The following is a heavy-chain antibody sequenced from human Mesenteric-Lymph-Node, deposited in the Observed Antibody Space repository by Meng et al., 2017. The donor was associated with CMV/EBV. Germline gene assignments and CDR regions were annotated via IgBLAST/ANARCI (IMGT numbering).Heavy chain of an antibody. CDR3: ARDRYLDY. CDR1: GFTFSSSW. V-gene: IGHV3-52*01. Sequence: SLRLSCAASGFTFSSSWMHWVCQAPEKGLEWVADIKCDGSEKYYADSVKGRFTISRDNSKNTLYLQMNSLRAEDTAVYYCARDRYLDYWGQGTLVTVSS. J-gene: IGHJ4*02. CDR2: IKCDGSEK.